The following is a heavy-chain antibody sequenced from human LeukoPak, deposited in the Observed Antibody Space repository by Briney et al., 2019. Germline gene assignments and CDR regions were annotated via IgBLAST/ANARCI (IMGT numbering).Heavy chain of an antibody. V-gene: IGHV3-21*01. CDR3: ASIYCSGGSCYSRGDY. CDR1: GFTFSSFD. J-gene: IGHJ4*02. Sequence: PGGSLRLSCAASGFTFSSFDMNWVRQAPGKGLEWVSSISSSSSYIYYADSVKGRFTISRDNAKNSLYLQMNSLRAEDTAVYYCASIYCSGGSCYSRGDYWGQGTLVTVSS. D-gene: IGHD2-15*01. CDR2: ISSSSSYI.